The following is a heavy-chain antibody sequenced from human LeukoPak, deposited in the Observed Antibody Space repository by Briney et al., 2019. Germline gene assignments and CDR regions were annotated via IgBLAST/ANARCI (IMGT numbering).Heavy chain of an antibody. CDR2: IYSGGSK. CDR3: ARDRRYNYGYGFDY. D-gene: IGHD5-18*01. V-gene: IGHV3-53*01. Sequence: GGSLRLSCAASGFPVSSNSRSGVGRAPGKGLEWVSVIYSGGSKNYADSVKGRFTISRDNSKTTLYLQMNSLRAEDTAVYYCARDRRYNYGYGFDYWGQGTLVTVSS. J-gene: IGHJ4*02. CDR1: GFPVSSNS.